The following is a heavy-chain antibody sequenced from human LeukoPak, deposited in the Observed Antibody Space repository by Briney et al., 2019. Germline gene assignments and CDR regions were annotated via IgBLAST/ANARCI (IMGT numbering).Heavy chain of an antibody. V-gene: IGHV4-39*01. J-gene: IGHJ4*02. CDR3: VNSSPGGGWLVSGNFDY. D-gene: IGHD6-19*01. CDR2: IYYSGST. CDR1: GGSISSNNYY. Sequence: SSETLSLTCTVSGGSISSNNYYWGWIRQPPGKGLEWIGSIYYSGSTYYNPSLKSRVTISVDTSKNQFSLKLSSVTAADTAVYYCVNSSPGGGWLVSGNFDYWGQGTLVTVSS.